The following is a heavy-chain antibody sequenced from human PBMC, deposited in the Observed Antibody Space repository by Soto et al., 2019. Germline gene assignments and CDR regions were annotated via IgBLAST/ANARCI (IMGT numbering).Heavy chain of an antibody. CDR2: ISWNSGSI. Sequence: SLRLSCAASGLTFDDYAMHWVRQAPGKGLEWVSGISWNSGSIGYADSVKGRFTISRDNAKDSLYLQMNSLRAEDTALYYCAKASLSYTVHFLLQYWGQGTLVSVS. CDR3: AKASLSYTVHFLLQY. V-gene: IGHV3-9*01. J-gene: IGHJ4*02. CDR1: GLTFDDYA. D-gene: IGHD2-8*01.